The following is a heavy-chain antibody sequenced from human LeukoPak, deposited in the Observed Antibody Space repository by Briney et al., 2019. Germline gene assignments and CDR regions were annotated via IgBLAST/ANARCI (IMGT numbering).Heavy chain of an antibody. J-gene: IGHJ3*02. CDR3: ARDFDSPMAFDI. CDR2: IYASGNT. Sequence: PSQTLSLTCTVSGDSITTNNYYWSWIRQPAGKGPEWIGRIYASGNTYNNPSLKSRVTIAVDTSNNQFSLRLSSVTAADTAVYYCARDFDSPMAFDIWGQGAMVTVSS. V-gene: IGHV4-61*02. CDR1: GDSITTNNYY. D-gene: IGHD3-9*01.